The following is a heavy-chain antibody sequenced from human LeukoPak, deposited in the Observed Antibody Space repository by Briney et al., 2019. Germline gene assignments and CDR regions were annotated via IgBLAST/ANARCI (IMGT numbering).Heavy chain of an antibody. V-gene: IGHV3-48*03. D-gene: IGHD5-12*01. CDR3: VQGGYDYPADY. J-gene: IGHJ4*02. Sequence: GGSLRLSCAASEFTLSGYEMNWVRQAPGKGLEWVSFINSPGHTMYYSDSVKGRFTISRDIAKSSLYLQMNSLTAEDTATYYCVQGGYDYPADYWGRGTLVTVSS. CDR1: EFTLSGYE. CDR2: INSPGHTM.